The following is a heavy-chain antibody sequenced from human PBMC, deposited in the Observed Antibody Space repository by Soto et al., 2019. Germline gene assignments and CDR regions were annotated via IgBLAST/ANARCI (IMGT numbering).Heavy chain of an antibody. D-gene: IGHD3-3*01. CDR2: ISAYNGNR. CDR3: ARFPGYYFWSGPIRFDP. J-gene: IGHJ5*02. CDR1: GYTFTSYG. Sequence: QVQLVQSGAEVKKPGASVKVSCKASGYTFTSYGISWVRQAPGQGLEWMGWISAYNGNRNHAQKLLGRVTMTTDTSTSTAYMELRSLRSDDTAVYYCARFPGYYFWSGPIRFDPWGQGTLVTVSS. V-gene: IGHV1-18*01.